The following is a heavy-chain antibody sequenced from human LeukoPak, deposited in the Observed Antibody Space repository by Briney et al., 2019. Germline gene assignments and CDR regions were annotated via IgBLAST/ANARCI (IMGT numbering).Heavy chain of an antibody. Sequence: SETLYLTCAVSGGSLSNYYWSWIRQPPGKGLEWIGYIYNNVNTDYNPSLKSRVTISVDTSKTQFSLKLRSVTAADTAVYYCACSSSAGPEYWGEAMLVTVSS. D-gene: IGHD6-6*01. V-gene: IGHV4-59*08. CDR3: ACSSSAGPEY. J-gene: IGHJ4*02. CDR2: IYNNVNT. CDR1: GGSLSNYY.